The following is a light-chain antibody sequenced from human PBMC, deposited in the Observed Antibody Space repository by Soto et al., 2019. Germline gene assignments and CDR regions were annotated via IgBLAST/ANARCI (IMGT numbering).Light chain of an antibody. CDR1: QSISSY. J-gene: IGKJ4*01. Sequence: DIQITQSPSSLSASVGDRVTITCRASQSISSYLNWYQQKPGKAPKLLIYAASSLQSGVPSRFSGSGSGPDFTLTISSLQPVDFATYYCQKSYSTPLTFGGGTKVEIK. CDR2: AAS. CDR3: QKSYSTPLT. V-gene: IGKV1-39*01.